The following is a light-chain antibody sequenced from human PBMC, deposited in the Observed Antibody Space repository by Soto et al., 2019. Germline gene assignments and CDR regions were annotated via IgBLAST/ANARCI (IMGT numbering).Light chain of an antibody. CDR1: SSDVGGYNY. V-gene: IGLV2-8*01. J-gene: IGLJ1*01. Sequence: QSALTQPPSASGSPGQPVTISCTGTSSDVGGYNYVSWYQQHPGKAPKLMIYGVTKRPSGVPDRFSGSKSGNTASLTVSGLQAEDEAYYYCSSYAGSNHYVFGTGTKV. CDR3: SSYAGSNHYV. CDR2: GVT.